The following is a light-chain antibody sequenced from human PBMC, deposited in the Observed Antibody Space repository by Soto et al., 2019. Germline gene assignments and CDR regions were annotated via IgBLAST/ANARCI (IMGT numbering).Light chain of an antibody. Sequence: IQMTQSPSTLPASTGDRVTITCRVSQGISSYLAWYQQKPGKAPKLLIYAASTLQSGVPSRFSGSGSGTDFTLTISCLQSEDFATYYCQQYYSYPPLTFGGGTKVDIK. CDR3: QQYYSYPPLT. CDR2: AAS. CDR1: QGISSY. J-gene: IGKJ4*01. V-gene: IGKV1-8*01.